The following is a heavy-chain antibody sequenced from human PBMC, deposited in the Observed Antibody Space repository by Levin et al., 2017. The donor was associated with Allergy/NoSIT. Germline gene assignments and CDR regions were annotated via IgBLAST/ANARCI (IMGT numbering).Heavy chain of an antibody. CDR2: IYYSGST. J-gene: IGHJ5*02. CDR3: ARLNPVNYYSSGWYEDPIHWFDP. V-gene: IGHV4-59*08. D-gene: IGHD6-19*01. Sequence: SETLSLTCTASGCSISSSYWSWIRQPPGKGLEWIGYIYYSGSTNYNPSLKSRVTISVDTTKKQLSLKLSSVTAADTAVYYCARLNPVNYYSSGWYEDPIHWFDPWGKGTLVTVSA. CDR1: GCSISSSY.